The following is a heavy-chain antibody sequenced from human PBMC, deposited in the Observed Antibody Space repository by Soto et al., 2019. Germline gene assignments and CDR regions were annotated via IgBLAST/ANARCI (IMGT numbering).Heavy chain of an antibody. Sequence: PACSLRLASTSSGYTFTIYGMGWVCQAPGKGLQWVSTIRGDGGQTHYTDSVKGRFSISRDNSKNTVYLQMDSLRAEDTAMYFCARDVGLDSDNFFAYWGQGTQVTVSS. CDR3: ARDVGLDSDNFFAY. CDR2: IRGDGGQT. V-gene: IGHV3-23*01. J-gene: IGHJ4*02. CDR1: GYTFTIYG. D-gene: IGHD3-9*01.